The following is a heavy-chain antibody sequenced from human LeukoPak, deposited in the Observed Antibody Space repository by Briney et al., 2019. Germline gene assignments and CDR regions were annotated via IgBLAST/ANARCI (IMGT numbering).Heavy chain of an antibody. Sequence: SVKVSCKASGGTFSSYAISWVRQAPGQGLEWMGGIIPIFGTANYAQKFQGRVTITANKSTSTAYMELSSLRSEDTAVYYCARAQLGYQLLLDYWGQGTLVTVSS. CDR3: ARAQLGYQLLLDY. CDR1: GGTFSSYA. V-gene: IGHV1-69*06. D-gene: IGHD2-2*01. J-gene: IGHJ4*02. CDR2: IIPIFGTA.